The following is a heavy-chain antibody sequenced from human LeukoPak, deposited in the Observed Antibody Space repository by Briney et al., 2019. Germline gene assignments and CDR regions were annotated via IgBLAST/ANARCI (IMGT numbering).Heavy chain of an antibody. Sequence: ASVKVSCKASGYTFTSYDINWVRQASGQGLEWMGWMNPSSGNTGYAQKFQGRVTMTRNTSISTAYMELSSLRSEDTAVYYCATWIILTGYGFDYWGQGTLVTVSS. CDR1: GYTFTSYD. CDR3: ATWIILTGYGFDY. CDR2: MNPSSGNT. V-gene: IGHV1-8*01. D-gene: IGHD5-18*01. J-gene: IGHJ4*02.